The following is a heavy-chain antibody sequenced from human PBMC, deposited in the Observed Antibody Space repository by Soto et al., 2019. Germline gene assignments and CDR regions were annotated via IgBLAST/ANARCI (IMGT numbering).Heavy chain of an antibody. V-gene: IGHV4-34*01. CDR1: GASCSDIS. D-gene: IGHD6-13*01. CDR3: ARGRREQLPPTYCIDV. Sequence: SESLSPTCAFYGASCSDISCGWIRQLPGRGLGWIGVINHIGRQNYHQTFKTRVTIPVATPKNQPPLKLSSVTAADTAVYYCARGRREQLPPTYCIDVWGKGPTVTAS. CDR2: INHIGRQ. J-gene: IGHJ6*03.